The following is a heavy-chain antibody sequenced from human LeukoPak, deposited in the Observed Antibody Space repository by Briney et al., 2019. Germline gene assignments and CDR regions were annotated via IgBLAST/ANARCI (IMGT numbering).Heavy chain of an antibody. V-gene: IGHV1-8*01. J-gene: IGHJ4*02. Sequence: ASVKLSCKASGYTFTSYDINWVRQATGQGLEWMGWMNPNSGNTGYAQKFQGRVTMTKNTSLSTAYMELSSLRSQGRAVHYQARGPMIRGNDYWGQGTLVTVSS. D-gene: IGHD3-16*01. CDR3: ARGPMIRGNDY. CDR2: MNPNSGNT. CDR1: GYTFTSYD.